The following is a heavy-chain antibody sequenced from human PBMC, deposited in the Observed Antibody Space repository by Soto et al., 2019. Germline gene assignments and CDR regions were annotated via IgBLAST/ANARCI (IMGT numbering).Heavy chain of an antibody. CDR1: GFTFSIYA. D-gene: IGHD3-9*01. Sequence: QSGGSLRLSCAASGFTFSIYAMGWVRQAPGKGLEWVSAISGSGGSTYYADSVKGRFTISRDNSKNTLYLQMNSLRAEDTAVYYCAKGRLTYDILTYYYGMDVWGQGTTVTVSS. J-gene: IGHJ6*02. CDR3: AKGRLTYDILTYYYGMDV. CDR2: ISGSGGST. V-gene: IGHV3-23*01.